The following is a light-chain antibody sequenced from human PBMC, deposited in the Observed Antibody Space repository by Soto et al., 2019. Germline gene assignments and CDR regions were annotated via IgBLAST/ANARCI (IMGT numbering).Light chain of an antibody. CDR2: DVS. V-gene: IGLV2-14*01. CDR3: SSYAGSSTLYV. Sequence: QSVLTQPASVSGSPGQSITISCTGTSSDVGGYNFVSWYQQVPGKAPKLMIYDVSNRPSGVSTRFSGSKSGNTASLTISGLQAEDEADYYCSSYAGSSTLYVFGTGTKVTVL. J-gene: IGLJ1*01. CDR1: SSDVGGYNF.